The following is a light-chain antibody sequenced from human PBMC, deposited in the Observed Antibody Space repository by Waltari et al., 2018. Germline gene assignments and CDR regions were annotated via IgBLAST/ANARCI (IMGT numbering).Light chain of an antibody. CDR1: EDISNH. CDR3: QQFHDLPFT. CDR2: DAS. Sequence: DTQMTQSPSYLCASVGERVSSTCQASEDISNHLVWFQQKPGQAPKLLIFDASSLQPGVPSRFRGSGSGTHFTFTISSLQPEDFATFYCQQFHDLPFTFGPGTTVDIK. V-gene: IGKV1-33*01. J-gene: IGKJ3*01.